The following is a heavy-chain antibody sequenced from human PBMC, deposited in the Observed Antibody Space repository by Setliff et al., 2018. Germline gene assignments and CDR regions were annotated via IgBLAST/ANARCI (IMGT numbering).Heavy chain of an antibody. D-gene: IGHD1-26*01. CDR2: ISADNGNT. J-gene: IGHJ6*01. V-gene: IGHV1-18*01. CDR3: ARERSYDGLNYYGMDV. CDR1: GYTFTNYG. Sequence: GASVKVSCKTSGYTFTNYGISWVRQAPGQGLEWMGWISADNGNTKYAQNLHGKITMTTDTSTSTAYLELRSVRFDDTAVYYCARERSYDGLNYYGMDVWGQGTTVTSPQ.